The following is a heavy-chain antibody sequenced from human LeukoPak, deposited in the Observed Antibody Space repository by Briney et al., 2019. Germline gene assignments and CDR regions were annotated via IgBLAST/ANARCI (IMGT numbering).Heavy chain of an antibody. CDR2: IWYDGSNK. CDR3: ARNDKGNSYGYSIDY. Sequence: GGSLRLSCAVSGFTFSSYSMSWVRQAPGKGLEWVAVIWYDGSNKYYADSVKGRFTISRDNSKNTLYLQMNSLRAEDTAVYYCARNDKGNSYGYSIDYWGQGTLVTVSS. V-gene: IGHV3-33*08. J-gene: IGHJ4*02. D-gene: IGHD5-18*01. CDR1: GFTFSSYS.